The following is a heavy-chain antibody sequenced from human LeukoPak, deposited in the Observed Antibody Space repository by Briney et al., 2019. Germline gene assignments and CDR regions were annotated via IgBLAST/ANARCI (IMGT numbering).Heavy chain of an antibody. CDR2: IDNSGTT. CDR3: ARVVAVAGSFYYYNGMDV. V-gene: IGHV4-59*01. J-gene: IGHJ6*02. CDR1: GGSISTYY. Sequence: SETLSLTCTVSGGSISTYYWSWIRQPPGKGLEWIGYIDNSGTTKYNPSLKSRVTISVDRSSNQVSLRLTSVTAADTAVYYCARVVAVAGSFYYYNGMDVWGQGTTVTVSS. D-gene: IGHD6-19*01.